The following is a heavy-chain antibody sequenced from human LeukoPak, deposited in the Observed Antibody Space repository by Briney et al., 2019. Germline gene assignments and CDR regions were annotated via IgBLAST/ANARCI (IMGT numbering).Heavy chain of an antibody. Sequence: QPGGSLRLSCAASGFTFSSYAMSWVRQAPGKGLEWVSAISGSGGSTYYADSVKGRFTISRDNSKNTLYLQMNSLRAEDTAVYYXXXXSYDFWSGYHDYWGQGTLVTVSS. CDR3: XXXSYDFWSGYHDY. CDR1: GFTFSSYA. V-gene: IGHV3-23*01. D-gene: IGHD3-3*01. CDR2: ISGSGGST. J-gene: IGHJ4*02.